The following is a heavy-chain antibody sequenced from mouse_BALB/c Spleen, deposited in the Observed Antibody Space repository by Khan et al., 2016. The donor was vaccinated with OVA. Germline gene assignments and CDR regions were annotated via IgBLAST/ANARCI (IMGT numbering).Heavy chain of an antibody. J-gene: IGHJ4*01. D-gene: IGHD2-2*01. CDR1: GFTFSSYA. V-gene: IGHV5-9-3*01. CDR2: ISSGGHYT. Sequence: EVELVESGGGVVKPGGSLKLSCSASGFTFSSYAMSWVRQTPEKRLEWVATISSGGHYTFYPDSVKGRFTISRDSAKNTLYLQMSSLRSEDTAMYYCARSLVDYYAMDYWGQGTSATVSS. CDR3: ARSLVDYYAMDY.